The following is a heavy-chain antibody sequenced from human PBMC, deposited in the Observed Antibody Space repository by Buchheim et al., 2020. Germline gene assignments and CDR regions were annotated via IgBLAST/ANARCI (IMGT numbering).Heavy chain of an antibody. V-gene: IGHV3-23*01. CDR2: ISGSGGST. D-gene: IGHD3-3*01. CDR1: GFTFSSYA. J-gene: IGHJ6*02. CDR3: ANRGDPYLLLWNGYYSYYGMDV. Sequence: EVQLLESGGGLVQPGGSLRLSCAASGFTFSSYAMSWVRQAPGKGLEWVSAISGSGGSTYYADSVKGRFTISRDKSKNTLYLQINSLRDEDTAVYYCANRGDPYLLLWNGYYSYYGMDVLGPGTT.